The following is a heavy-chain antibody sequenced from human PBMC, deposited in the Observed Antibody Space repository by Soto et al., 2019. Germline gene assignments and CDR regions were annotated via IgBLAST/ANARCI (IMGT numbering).Heavy chain of an antibody. D-gene: IGHD1-1*01. V-gene: IGHV3-74*01. CDR2: INTDGSNT. CDR1: GLTFNRYC. CDR3: ARYDSPDPTRRFYY. J-gene: IGHJ4*02. Sequence: PGGSLRRSCAASGLTFNRYCIHWVRHAPGKGLVWFSHINTDGSNTNYADSVKGRFTISIDNAKSTLFLQMNSLRDEDTAVYYCARYDSPDPTRRFYYWGRGSLVTVSS.